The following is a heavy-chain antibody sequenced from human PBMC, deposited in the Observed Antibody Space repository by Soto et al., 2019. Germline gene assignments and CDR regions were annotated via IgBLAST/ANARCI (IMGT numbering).Heavy chain of an antibody. J-gene: IGHJ6*02. CDR2: IIPIFGTA. CDR1: GGTFSSYA. CDR3: ARGRVAVAGTGYYYYGMDV. D-gene: IGHD6-19*01. Sequence: QVQLVQSGAEVKKPGSSVKVSCKASGGTFSSYAISWVRQAPGQGLEWMGGIIPIFGTANYAQKFQGRVTITADESTSTAYMELRSLRSEDTAVYYCARGRVAVAGTGYYYYGMDVWGQGTTVTVSS. V-gene: IGHV1-69*01.